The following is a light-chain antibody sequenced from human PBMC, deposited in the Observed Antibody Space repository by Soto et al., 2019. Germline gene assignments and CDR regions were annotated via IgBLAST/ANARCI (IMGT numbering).Light chain of an antibody. V-gene: IGLV2-14*01. CDR2: EVS. J-gene: IGLJ1*01. Sequence: QSALTQPASVSGSPGQSITISCTGTSSDVGGYNYVSWSQQHPGKAPKLMIYEVSNRPSGVSNRFAGSKSGNTAFLSISGPHAEAEADYYCRSYSTTNVYVLGTGTKVTAL. CDR3: RSYSTTNVYV. CDR1: SSDVGGYNY.